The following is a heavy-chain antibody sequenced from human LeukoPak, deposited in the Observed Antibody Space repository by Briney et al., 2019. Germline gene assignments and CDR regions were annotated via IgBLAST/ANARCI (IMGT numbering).Heavy chain of an antibody. CDR1: GGSISSSSYY. V-gene: IGHV4-39*07. CDR2: IYYSGST. J-gene: IGHJ6*03. D-gene: IGHD3-10*01. CDR3: ARGPNYYGSGNGYYYYYMDV. Sequence: SETLSLTCTVSGGSISSSSYYWGWIRQPPGKGLEWIGSIYYSGSTYYNPSLKSRVTISVDTSKNQFSLKLSSVTAADTAVYYCARGPNYYGSGNGYYYYYMDVWGKGTTVTVSS.